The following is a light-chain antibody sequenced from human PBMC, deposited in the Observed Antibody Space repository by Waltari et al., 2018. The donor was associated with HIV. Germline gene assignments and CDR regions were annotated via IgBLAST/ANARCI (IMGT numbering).Light chain of an antibody. CDR2: DAS. J-gene: IGKJ2*01. V-gene: IGKV1-33*01. CDR1: QDISNY. CDR3: QQYDNLPYT. Sequence: DIQMTQSPSSLSASVGARVTITCQASQDISNYLNWYQHKPGKAPKLLIYDASNLETGVPSRFSGSGSGTDFTFTISSLQPEDIATYYCQQYDNLPYTFGQGTKLEIK.